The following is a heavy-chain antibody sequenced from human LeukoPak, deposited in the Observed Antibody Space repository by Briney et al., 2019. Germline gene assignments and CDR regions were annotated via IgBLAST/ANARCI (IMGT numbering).Heavy chain of an antibody. J-gene: IGHJ6*03. D-gene: IGHD6-13*01. CDR1: GFTFSSYE. CDR3: ARSGAAAAPYYYYYYMDV. V-gene: IGHV3-48*03. Sequence: GGSLRLSCAASGFTFSSYEMNWVRQAPGKGLEWVSYISSSGSTIYYADSVKGRFTIPRDNAKNSLYLQMNSLRAEDTAVYYCARSGAAAAPYYYYYYMDVWGKGTTVTISS. CDR2: ISSSGSTI.